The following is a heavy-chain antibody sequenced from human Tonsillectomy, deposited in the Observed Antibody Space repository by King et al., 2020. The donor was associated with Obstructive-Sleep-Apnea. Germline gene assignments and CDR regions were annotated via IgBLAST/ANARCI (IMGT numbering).Heavy chain of an antibody. V-gene: IGHV4-39*07. CDR3: AGERDIVVVVAADIYGMDV. D-gene: IGHD2-15*01. J-gene: IGHJ6*02. CDR2: IYYSGRT. Sequence: QLQESGPGLVKPSETLSLTCTVSGGSISSSIYYWGWIRQPPGKGLEWIGTIYYSGRTYYNPSLKSRVTISRDTSKNQFSLKLTSVTAADTAVYYCAGERDIVVVVAADIYGMDVWGQGTTVTVSS. CDR1: GGSISSSIYY.